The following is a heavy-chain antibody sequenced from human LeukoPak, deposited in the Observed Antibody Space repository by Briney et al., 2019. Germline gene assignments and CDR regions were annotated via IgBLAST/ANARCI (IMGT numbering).Heavy chain of an antibody. CDR3: ARQIPRTTTTVVTPSVLDY. V-gene: IGHV3-30*04. D-gene: IGHD4-23*01. Sequence: GRSLRLSCAASGFTFSSYAMHWVRQAPGKGLEWVAVISYDGSNKYYADSVKGRFTISGDNSKNTLYLQMNSLRAEDTAVYYCARQIPRTTTTVVTPSVLDYWGQGTLVTVSS. CDR1: GFTFSSYA. J-gene: IGHJ4*02. CDR2: ISYDGSNK.